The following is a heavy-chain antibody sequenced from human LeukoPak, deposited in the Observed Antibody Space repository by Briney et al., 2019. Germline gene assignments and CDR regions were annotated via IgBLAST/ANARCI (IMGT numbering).Heavy chain of an antibody. Sequence: GGSLRLSCAASGFTFSSYSMNWVRQAPGKGLEWVSYISSSSSTIYYADSVKGRLTISRDNAKNSLYLQMNSLRAEDTAVYYCARLHDSSGYWRGFDYWGQGTLVTVSS. CDR2: ISSSSSTI. CDR1: GFTFSSYS. CDR3: ARLHDSSGYWRGFDY. D-gene: IGHD3-22*01. V-gene: IGHV3-48*01. J-gene: IGHJ4*02.